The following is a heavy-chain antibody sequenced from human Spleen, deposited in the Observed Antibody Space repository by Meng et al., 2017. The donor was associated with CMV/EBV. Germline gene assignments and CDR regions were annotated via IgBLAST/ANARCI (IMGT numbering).Heavy chain of an antibody. CDR3: AKGKAYSYAFSWFDS. Sequence: GESLKISCAASGFNFINYGMSWVRQVPGKGLEWVSAISGSGSATFYADSVKGRFAISRDNPKNTLYLQMHSLRAEDTAVFYCAKGKAYSYAFSWFDSWGQGTLVTVSS. CDR2: ISGSGSAT. V-gene: IGHV3-23*01. CDR1: GFNFINYG. D-gene: IGHD5-18*01. J-gene: IGHJ5*01.